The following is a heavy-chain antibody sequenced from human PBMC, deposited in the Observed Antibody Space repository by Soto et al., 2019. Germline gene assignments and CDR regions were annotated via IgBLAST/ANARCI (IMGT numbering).Heavy chain of an antibody. CDR2: IYWDDDR. V-gene: IGHV2-5*02. CDR3: AHRDRDNRCDY. J-gene: IGHJ4*02. CDR1: GFSLRANGEG. Sequence: SGPTLVNPTQTLTLTCTFSGFSLRANGEGVGWIRQPPGKALDWLALIYWDDDRRYNPSLKSRLSITKDTSRNQVVLTMTNMDPADTATYYCAHRDRDNRCDYWGQGTLVTVSS. D-gene: IGHD1-20*01.